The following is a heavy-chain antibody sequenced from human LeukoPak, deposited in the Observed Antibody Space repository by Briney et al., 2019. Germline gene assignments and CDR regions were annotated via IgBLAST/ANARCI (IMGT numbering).Heavy chain of an antibody. CDR3: ARVMSSSGWYSDYYFDY. J-gene: IGHJ4*02. CDR1: GGSFSGYY. D-gene: IGHD6-19*01. CDR2: IYYSGST. V-gene: IGHV4-59*01. Sequence: PSETLSLTCAVYGGSFSGYYWSWIRQPPGKGLEWIGYIYYSGSTNYNPSLKSRVTISVDTSKNQFSLKLSSVTAADTAVYYCARVMSSSGWYSDYYFDYWGQGTLVTVSS.